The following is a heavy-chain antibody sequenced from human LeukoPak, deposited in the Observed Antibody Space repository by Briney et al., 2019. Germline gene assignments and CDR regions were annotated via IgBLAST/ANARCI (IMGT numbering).Heavy chain of an antibody. D-gene: IGHD6-13*01. CDR1: GDSFSSNSAA. CDR2: TYYRSKWYN. Sequence: SHTVSLTCAISGDSFSSNSAAWDWLRQSPSRGLERLGSTYYRSKWYNDYAVSVKSRITINPDTSKNQFSLQLNSVTPEDTAVYYCAREDSSSPSPFDYWGQGTLVTVSS. V-gene: IGHV6-1*01. J-gene: IGHJ4*02. CDR3: AREDSSSPSPFDY.